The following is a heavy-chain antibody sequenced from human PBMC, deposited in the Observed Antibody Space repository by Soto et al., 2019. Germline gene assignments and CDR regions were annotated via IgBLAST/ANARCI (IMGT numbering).Heavy chain of an antibody. J-gene: IGHJ4*02. CDR1: GGSISSGDYY. CDR3: ARWIQLWTYFDY. D-gene: IGHD5-18*01. Sequence: TLSLTCTVSGGSISSGDYYWSWTRQPPGKGLEWIGYIYYSGSTYYNPSLKSRVTISVDTSKNQFSLKLSSVTAADTAVYYCARWIQLWTYFDYWGQGTLVTVSS. CDR2: IYYSGST. V-gene: IGHV4-30-4*01.